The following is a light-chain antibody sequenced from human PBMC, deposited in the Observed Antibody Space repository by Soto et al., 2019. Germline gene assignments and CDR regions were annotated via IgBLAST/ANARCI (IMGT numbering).Light chain of an antibody. CDR3: QTWDIGARVV. V-gene: IGLV4-69*01. CDR2: LSSDGSH. J-gene: IGLJ2*01. Sequence: QLVLTQSPSASASLGASVKLTCTLSSGHSSYAIAWHQQQPEKGPRYLMKLSSDGSHSKGDGIPDRFSGSSSGAERHLTISSLQSEDEADYYCQTWDIGARVVFGGGTKLTVL. CDR1: SGHSSYA.